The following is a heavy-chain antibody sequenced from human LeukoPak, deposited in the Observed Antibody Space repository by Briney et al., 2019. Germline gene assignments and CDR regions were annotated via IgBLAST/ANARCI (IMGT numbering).Heavy chain of an antibody. V-gene: IGHV3-23*01. D-gene: IGHD3-10*01. Sequence: PGGSLRLSCAASGFTFSSYAMSWVRQAPGKGLEWVSAISGSGGSTYYADSVKGRFTISRDNSKNTLYLQMNSLRAEDTAVYYCAKAGRGVRGVIYTGVDYWGQGTLVTVSP. CDR3: AKAGRGVRGVIYTGVDY. CDR1: GFTFSSYA. CDR2: ISGSGGST. J-gene: IGHJ4*02.